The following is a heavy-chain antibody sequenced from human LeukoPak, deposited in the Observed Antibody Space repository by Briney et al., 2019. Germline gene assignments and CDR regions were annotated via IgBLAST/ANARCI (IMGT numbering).Heavy chain of an antibody. D-gene: IGHD4-11*01. CDR1: GGSISTTAYY. J-gene: IGHJ6*03. V-gene: IGHV4-39*07. Sequence: SETLSLTCTVSGGSISTTAYYWGWIRQPPGKGLEWIGSVFYTGNTFYNPSRKSRVTISVDTSKNQFSLKLSSVTAADTAVYYCARYSNYGDYYYYYMDVWGKGTTVTVSS. CDR3: ARYSNYGDYYYYYMDV. CDR2: VFYTGNT.